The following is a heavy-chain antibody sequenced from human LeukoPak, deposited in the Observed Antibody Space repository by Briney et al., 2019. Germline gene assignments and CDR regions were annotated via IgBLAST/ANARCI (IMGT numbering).Heavy chain of an antibody. CDR2: IRSSSSYI. CDR3: ARGDGYDFFDY. V-gene: IGHV3-21*01. D-gene: IGHD5-24*01. CDR1: GFTFSTYS. Sequence: GGSLRLSCAASGFTFSTYSMNWVRQAPGKGLEWVASIRSSSSYIQYADSVKGRFTISRDNAKNSLFLQMNSLRAEDTAVYYCARGDGYDFFDYWGQGTVVTVSS. J-gene: IGHJ4*02.